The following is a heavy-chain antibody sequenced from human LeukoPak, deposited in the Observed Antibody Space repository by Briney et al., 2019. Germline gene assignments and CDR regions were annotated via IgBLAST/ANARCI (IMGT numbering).Heavy chain of an antibody. Sequence: NPSETLSLTCTVSGGSISYYYWSWIRQSPGKGLEWIGYIYYSGTTNYSPSLKSRVTISVDTSKNQFSLQLRSVTAADTAVYYCAREDPQTTVPEGMDVWGQGTTVTVSS. D-gene: IGHD4-17*01. CDR1: GGSISYYY. CDR2: IYYSGTT. J-gene: IGHJ6*02. CDR3: AREDPQTTVPEGMDV. V-gene: IGHV4-59*01.